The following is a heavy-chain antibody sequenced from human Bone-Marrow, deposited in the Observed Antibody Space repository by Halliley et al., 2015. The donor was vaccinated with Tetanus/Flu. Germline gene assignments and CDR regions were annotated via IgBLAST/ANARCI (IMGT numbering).Heavy chain of an antibody. CDR3: AGGVYDPGFDY. Sequence: KGLEGISDISSSGSTIKYADPVKGRFTLSRDNTENSLYLQMNSLRDEDTAIYYCAGGVYDPGFDYWGQGTLVTVSS. D-gene: IGHD5-12*01. V-gene: IGHV3-48*03. J-gene: IGHJ4*02. CDR2: ISSSGSTI.